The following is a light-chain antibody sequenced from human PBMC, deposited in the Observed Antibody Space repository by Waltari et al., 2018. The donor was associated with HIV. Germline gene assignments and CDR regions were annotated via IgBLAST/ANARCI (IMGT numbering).Light chain of an antibody. J-gene: IGLJ3*02. V-gene: IGLV2-11*01. Sequence: QSALTQPRSVSGSPGQSVTISCTGTSSDVGGYDYVSWYQQHPGKAPRLMSYDVTKRPSGVRGLVAGSKSGNTASLTISGLQAEDEAEYYCCSDAGAYTFWVFGGGTQLTVL. CDR3: CSDAGAYTFWV. CDR1: SSDVGGYDY. CDR2: DVT.